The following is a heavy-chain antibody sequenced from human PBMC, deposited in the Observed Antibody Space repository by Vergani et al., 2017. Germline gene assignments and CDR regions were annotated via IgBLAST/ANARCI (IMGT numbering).Heavy chain of an antibody. CDR2: IIPIFGTA. CDR3: ARSLWYGDPNHNWFDP. V-gene: IGHV1-69*01. Sequence: QVQLVQSGAEVKKPGSTVKVSCKASGGTFSSYAISWVRQAPGQGLEWMGGIIPIFGTANYAQKFQGRVTITADESTSTAYMELSSLRSEDTAVYYCARSLWYGDPNHNWFDPWGQGTLVTVSS. CDR1: GGTFSSYA. J-gene: IGHJ5*02. D-gene: IGHD4-17*01.